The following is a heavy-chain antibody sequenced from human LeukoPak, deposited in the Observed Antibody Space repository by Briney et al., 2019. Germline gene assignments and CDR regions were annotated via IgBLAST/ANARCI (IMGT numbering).Heavy chain of an antibody. V-gene: IGHV4-61*02. CDR1: GGSISSGSYY. CDR3: ARATYYDSY. CDR2: ISTSGST. J-gene: IGHJ4*02. D-gene: IGHD3-3*01. Sequence: SETLSLTCTVSGGSISSGSYYWSWIRQPAGKGLEWIGRISTSGSTNYTPSLKSRVTISVDTSQKQFSLKLSSVTAADTAVYYCARATYYDSYWGQGTLVTVSS.